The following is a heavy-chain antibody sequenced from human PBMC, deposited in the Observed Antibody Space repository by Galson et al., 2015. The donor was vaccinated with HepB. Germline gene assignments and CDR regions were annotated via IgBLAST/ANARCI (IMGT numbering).Heavy chain of an antibody. V-gene: IGHV4-38-2*01. CDR2: IYHSGST. J-gene: IGHJ4*02. CDR1: GYSISSGYY. D-gene: IGHD1-26*01. Sequence: SETLSLTCAVSGYSISSGYYWGWIRQPPGKGLEWIGSIYHSGSTYYNPSLKSRVTISVDTSKNQFSLKLSSVTAADTAVYYCARGRFSYLIDYWGQGTLVTVSS. CDR3: ARGRFSYLIDY.